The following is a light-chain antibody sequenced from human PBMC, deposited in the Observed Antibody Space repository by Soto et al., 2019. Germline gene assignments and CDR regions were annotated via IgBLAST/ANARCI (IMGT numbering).Light chain of an antibody. Sequence: TVLTQSPGTVFLSPGERATLYCRTSQSLKTNFLAWYQQRPGQAPRLLIYGIFNRAAGVPGRFSGSGSGTDFTLTINGLEPEDYAVYYCQHSDGSPRTFGLGT. V-gene: IGKV3-20*01. CDR3: QHSDGSPRT. CDR2: GIF. J-gene: IGKJ2*01. CDR1: QSLKTNF.